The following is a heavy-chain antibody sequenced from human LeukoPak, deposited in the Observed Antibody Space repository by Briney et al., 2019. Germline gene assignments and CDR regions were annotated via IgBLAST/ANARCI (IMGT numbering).Heavy chain of an antibody. J-gene: IGHJ6*02. Sequence: PGGSLRLSCAASGFTFSTYGMHWVRQAPGKGLEWVAVIWSDGSDRYYADSVKGRFTISRDNSKNTLYLQMNSLRAEDTAVYYCARGSGNYYYGMDVWGQGTTVTVSS. D-gene: IGHD1-26*01. CDR1: GFTFSTYG. CDR3: ARGSGNYYYGMDV. V-gene: IGHV3-33*01. CDR2: IWSDGSDR.